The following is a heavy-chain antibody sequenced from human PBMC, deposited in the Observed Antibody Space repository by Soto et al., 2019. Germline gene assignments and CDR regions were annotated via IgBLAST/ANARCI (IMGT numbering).Heavy chain of an antibody. D-gene: IGHD6-19*01. J-gene: IGHJ5*02. CDR2: IYPGDSDT. V-gene: IGHV5-51*01. CDR1: GYSFTSYW. Sequence: GESLKISCKGSGYSFTSYWIGWVRQMPGKGLEWMGIIYPGDSDTRYSPSFQGQVTISADKSISTAYLQWSSLKASDTAMYYCARGGLEDSSGWYDYNWFDPWGQGTLVTVSS. CDR3: ARGGLEDSSGWYDYNWFDP.